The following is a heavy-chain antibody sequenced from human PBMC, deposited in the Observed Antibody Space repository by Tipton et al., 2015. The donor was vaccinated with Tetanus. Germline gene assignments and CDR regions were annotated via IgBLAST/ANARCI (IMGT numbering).Heavy chain of an antibody. CDR2: INIDGSRT. CDR1: GFTSESHY. J-gene: IGHJ5*02. D-gene: IGHD3-10*01. Sequence: SLRLSCAASGFTSESHYMHWVRQTPGKGLVWISRINIDGSRTTYADSVKGRFTIPRDNAKNTLYLQMNGLRVEDAAVYYCAGDRKSWELVPSNWFDPWGQGTRVTVSS. CDR3: AGDRKSWELVPSNWFDP. V-gene: IGHV3-74*01.